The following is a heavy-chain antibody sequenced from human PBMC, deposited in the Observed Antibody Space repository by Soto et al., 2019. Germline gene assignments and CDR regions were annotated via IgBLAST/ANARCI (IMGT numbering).Heavy chain of an antibody. CDR3: AKAKFDFCSGYWSPSLDF. J-gene: IGHJ4*02. Sequence: QVQLVQSGAEVKKPGASVKVSCQASRYTFTSYYIHWERQAPGQGLEWMGWINPDNGYTNYTQKYQGRVTVTRDTYITTAYLELTRLQSDETAAYYCAKAKFDFCSGYWSPSLDFWGQGTLVTVSS. CDR1: RYTFTSYY. D-gene: IGHD3-3*01. CDR2: INPDNGYT. V-gene: IGHV1-2*02.